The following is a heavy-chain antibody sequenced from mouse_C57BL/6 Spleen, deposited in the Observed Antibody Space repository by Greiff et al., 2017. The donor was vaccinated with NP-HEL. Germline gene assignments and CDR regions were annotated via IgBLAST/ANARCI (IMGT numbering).Heavy chain of an antibody. CDR2: IYPGDGDT. CDR3: ANLLPVAY. CDR1: GYAFSSSW. J-gene: IGHJ3*01. D-gene: IGHD1-1*01. Sequence: VQLQQSGPELVKPGASVKISCKASGYAFSSSWMNWVKQRPGKGLEWIGRIYPGDGDTNYNGKFKGKATLTADKSSSTAYMQLSSLTSEESAVYFCANLLPVAYWGQGTLVTVSA. V-gene: IGHV1-82*01.